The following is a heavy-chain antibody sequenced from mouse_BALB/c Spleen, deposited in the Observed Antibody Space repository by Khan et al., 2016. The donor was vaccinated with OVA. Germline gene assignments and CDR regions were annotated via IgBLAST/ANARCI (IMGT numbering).Heavy chain of an antibody. Sequence: VQLVESGPGLVAPSQSLSITCTVSGFSLTGYGVNWVRQPPGKGLEWLGMIWGDGSTDYNSALKSRLSISKDNSKSQVFLKMNSLQTDETARYYCTRAYLSNYREAMDYWGQGTSVTVSS. CDR3: TRAYLSNYREAMDY. CDR1: GFSLTGYG. CDR2: IWGDGST. J-gene: IGHJ4*01. V-gene: IGHV2-6-7*01. D-gene: IGHD2-12*01.